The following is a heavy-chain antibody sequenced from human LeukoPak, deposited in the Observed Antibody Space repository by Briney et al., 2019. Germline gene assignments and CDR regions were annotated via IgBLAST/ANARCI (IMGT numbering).Heavy chain of an antibody. CDR3: ATMFVGATGVSDWFDP. V-gene: IGHV1-18*01. J-gene: IGHJ5*02. CDR2: ISAYNGNT. Sequence: GASVKVSCKASGYTFTSYGISWVRQAPGQGLEWMGWISAYNGNTNYAQKLQGRVTMTTDTSTSTAYMELRSLRSDDTAVYYCATMFVGATGVSDWFDPWGQGTLVTVSS. D-gene: IGHD1-26*01. CDR1: GYTFTSYG.